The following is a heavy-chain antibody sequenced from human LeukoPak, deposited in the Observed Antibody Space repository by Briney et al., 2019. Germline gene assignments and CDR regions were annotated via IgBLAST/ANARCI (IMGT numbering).Heavy chain of an antibody. CDR2: ISGSGSTR. D-gene: IGHD3-10*01. CDR3: ARGDGAGHY. J-gene: IGHJ4*02. CDR1: GFIFSSYE. V-gene: IGHV3-48*03. Sequence: GGSLRLSCAASGFIFSSYEMNWVRQAPGKGLEWVSYISGSGSTRYYADSVKGRFTISRDNAKNSLFLQMNSLRAEDTAVHYCARGDGAGHYWGQGTLVTVSS.